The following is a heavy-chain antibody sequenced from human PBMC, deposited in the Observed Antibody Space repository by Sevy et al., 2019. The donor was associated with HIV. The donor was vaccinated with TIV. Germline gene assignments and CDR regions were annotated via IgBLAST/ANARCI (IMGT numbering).Heavy chain of an antibody. CDR1: GFPFTNHG. Sequence: GGSLRLSCEASGFPFTNHGVHWVRQAPGKGLAWVALMWFDGSNKYYANSVKGRFTVSRDESKNTMYLQMNSMSADDTTIEYCARDREVYDHGEYGPTSAPDLWGQGTLVTVSS. V-gene: IGHV3-33*08. D-gene: IGHD4-17*01. CDR2: MWFDGSNK. J-gene: IGHJ5*02. CDR3: ARDREVYDHGEYGPTSAPDL.